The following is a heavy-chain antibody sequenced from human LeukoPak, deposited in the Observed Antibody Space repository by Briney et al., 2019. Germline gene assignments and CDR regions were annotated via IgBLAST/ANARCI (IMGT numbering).Heavy chain of an antibody. CDR1: GGSISSSSYY. V-gene: IGHV4-39*01. D-gene: IGHD4-23*01. J-gene: IGHJ3*02. Sequence: PSETLSLTCTVSGGSISSSSYYWGWIRQPPGKGLEWIGSIYYSGSTYYNPSLKSRVTISVDTSKNQFSLKLSSVTAADTAVYYCARTDLGRWAFDIWGQGTMVTVSS. CDR2: IYYSGST. CDR3: ARTDLGRWAFDI.